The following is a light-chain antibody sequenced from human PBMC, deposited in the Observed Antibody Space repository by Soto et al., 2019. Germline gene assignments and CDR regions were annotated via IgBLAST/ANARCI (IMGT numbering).Light chain of an antibody. Sequence: EIVMTQSPATLSVSPGERATLSCRASQSVSSNLAWYQQKPGQAPRLLIYGASTRATGIPARFSGSGSGTEFTPTISSLQSADFAVYYCQQYNNWPRTFCQGTKVEIK. CDR2: GAS. V-gene: IGKV3-15*01. CDR3: QQYNNWPRT. CDR1: QSVSSN. J-gene: IGKJ1*01.